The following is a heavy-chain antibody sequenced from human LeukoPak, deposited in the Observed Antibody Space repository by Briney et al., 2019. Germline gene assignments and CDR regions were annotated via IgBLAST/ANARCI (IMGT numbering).Heavy chain of an antibody. CDR3: ARGAPYSGFDP. V-gene: IGHV1-69*13. CDR2: IIPIFGTA. J-gene: IGHJ5*02. D-gene: IGHD6-13*01. CDR1: RGTFSNYA. Sequence: EASVKVSCKASRGTFSNYAISWVRQAPGQGLEWMGGIIPIFGTANYAQKLQGRVTITADESTSTAYMELSSLRSEDTAVYYCARGAPYSGFDPWGQGTLVTVSS.